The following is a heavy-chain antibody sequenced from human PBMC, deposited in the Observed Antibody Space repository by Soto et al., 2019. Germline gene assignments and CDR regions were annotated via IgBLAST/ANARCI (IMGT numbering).Heavy chain of an antibody. CDR1: GFTFSSYG. CDR2: ISYDGSNK. V-gene: IGHV3-30*18. Sequence: GGSLRLSCAASGFTFSSYGMHWVRQAPGKGLEWVAVISYDGSNKYYADSVKGRFTISRDNSKNTLYLQMNSLRAEDTAVYYCAKDRQFGEGTYYYGMDVWGQGTTVTVSS. J-gene: IGHJ6*02. CDR3: AKDRQFGEGTYYYGMDV. D-gene: IGHD3-10*01.